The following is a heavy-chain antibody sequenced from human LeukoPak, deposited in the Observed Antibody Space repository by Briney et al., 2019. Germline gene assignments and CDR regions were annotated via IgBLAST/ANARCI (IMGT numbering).Heavy chain of an antibody. V-gene: IGHV4-34*01. J-gene: IGHJ3*02. CDR3: AREACNSGNCDAFDI. Sequence: SETLSRTCDVFGASFSGSYWSWLRLSPGKGLEWIGEINNSGATNYNPSLKSRVIMSVDTSKNQFSLKLSSVTAADTAVYYCAREACNSGNCDAFDIWGQGTMVTVSS. CDR2: INNSGAT. D-gene: IGHD2/OR15-2a*01. CDR1: GASFSGSY.